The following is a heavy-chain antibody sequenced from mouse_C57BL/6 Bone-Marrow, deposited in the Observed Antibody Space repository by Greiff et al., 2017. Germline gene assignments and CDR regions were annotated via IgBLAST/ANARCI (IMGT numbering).Heavy chain of an antibody. CDR3: ARDPHYGSRWYFDV. V-gene: IGHV5-4*01. CDR1: GFTFSSYA. CDR2: ISDGGSYT. Sequence: EVKLVESGGGLVKPGGSLKLSCAASGFTFSSYAMSWVRQTPEKRLEWVATISDGGSYTYYPDNVKGRFTISRDNAKNNLYLQMSHLKSEDTAMYYCARDPHYGSRWYFDVWGTGTTVTVSS. J-gene: IGHJ1*03. D-gene: IGHD1-1*01.